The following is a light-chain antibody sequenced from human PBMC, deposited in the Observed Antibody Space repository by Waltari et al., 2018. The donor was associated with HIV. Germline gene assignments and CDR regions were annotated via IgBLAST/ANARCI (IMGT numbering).Light chain of an antibody. CDR2: GAS. CDR3: QQYKSSAEFT. V-gene: IGKV1-8*01. CDR1: QDINYS. Sequence: AIRMTQSPSTISASIGDRVSITCRASQDINYSLAWYQQKPGRAPNLLIYGASTLHTGVPFRFSGSGSGTYFTLSINCLQAEEFATYYCQQYKSSAEFTFGPGTKVDFK. J-gene: IGKJ3*01.